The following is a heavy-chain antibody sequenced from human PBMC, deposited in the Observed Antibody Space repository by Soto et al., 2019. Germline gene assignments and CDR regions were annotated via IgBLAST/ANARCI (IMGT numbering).Heavy chain of an antibody. CDR1: GFTVIRDY. J-gene: IGHJ3*01. V-gene: IGHV3-53*02. CDR3: ARSTEWNAFDL. D-gene: IGHD3-3*01. Sequence: EEQLVETGGGLIQPGGSLRLSCAVSGFTVIRDYMNWVRQAPGKGLEWVSVIYSGGTTYHADSVKGRFTISRDNSGNTLFLQMNSLRAEDTAMYYCARSTEWNAFDLWGQGTMVTGSS. CDR2: IYSGGTT.